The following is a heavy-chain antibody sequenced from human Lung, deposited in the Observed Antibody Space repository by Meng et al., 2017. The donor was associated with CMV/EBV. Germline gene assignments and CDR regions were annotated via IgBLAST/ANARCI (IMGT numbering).Heavy chain of an antibody. D-gene: IGHD3-16*01. J-gene: IGHJ4*02. CDR2: VYYNGST. CDR1: AFSFSSTHYY. V-gene: IGHV4-39*02. CDR3: ARRLWGFFDS. Sequence: GSLRLXCSVSAFSFSSTHYYWGWIRQPPGKGLEWIGHVYYNGSTYHNPSLKSRVTMSVDTSKNHFSLNVSSVTAADTAVYYCARRLWGFFDSWGQGTLVXV.